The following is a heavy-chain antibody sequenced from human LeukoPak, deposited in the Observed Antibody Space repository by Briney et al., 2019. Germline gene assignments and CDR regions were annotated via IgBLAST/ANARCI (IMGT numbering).Heavy chain of an antibody. J-gene: IGHJ4*02. CDR2: FDPEDGET. D-gene: IGHD5-18*01. Sequence: GASVKVSCKVSGYTLTELSMHWVRQAPGKGIEWMGGFDPEDGETIYAQKFQGRVTMTEDTSTDTAYMELSSLRSEDTAVYYCATDRMTATGPNFDYWGQGTLVTVSS. CDR3: ATDRMTATGPNFDY. CDR1: GYTLTELS. V-gene: IGHV1-24*01.